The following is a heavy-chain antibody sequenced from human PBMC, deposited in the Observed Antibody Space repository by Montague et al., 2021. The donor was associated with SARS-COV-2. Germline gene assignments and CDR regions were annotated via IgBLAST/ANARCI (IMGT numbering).Heavy chain of an antibody. CDR3: TRHVHMTWPEPSPGFDY. CDR2: VHYSGRP. J-gene: IGHJ4*02. V-gene: IGHV4-39*01. Sequence: SETLSLTCTVSGDSISSSGYNWGWIRQPPGKGLEWIGSVHYSGRPYYNPSLKSRVTIYVDTSKSQLSLKLSSVTAADTAVYYCTRHVHMTWPEPSPGFDYWGQGTLVTVSS. CDR1: GDSISSSGYN. D-gene: IGHD1-1*01.